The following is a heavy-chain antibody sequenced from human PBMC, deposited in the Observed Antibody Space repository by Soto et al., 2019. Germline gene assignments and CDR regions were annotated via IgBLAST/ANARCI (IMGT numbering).Heavy chain of an antibody. Sequence: SETLSLTCTVSGGSISSGDYYWSWIRQPPGKGLEWIGYIYYSGSTYYNPSLKSRVTISVDTSKNQFSLKLSSVTAADTAVYYCARALWFGEYYFDYWGQGTLVT. CDR2: IYYSGST. CDR3: ARALWFGEYYFDY. D-gene: IGHD3-10*01. CDR1: GGSISSGDYY. J-gene: IGHJ4*02. V-gene: IGHV4-30-4*01.